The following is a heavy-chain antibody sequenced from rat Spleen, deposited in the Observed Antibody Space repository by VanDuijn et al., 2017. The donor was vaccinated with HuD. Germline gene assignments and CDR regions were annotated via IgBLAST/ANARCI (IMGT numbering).Heavy chain of an antibody. CDR3: TRGQLQSYVMDA. Sequence: EVQLVESGGGLVQPGRSLKLSCAASGFTFRNYGMAWVCQAPAKGLEWVASISYDGSSTYYRDSVKGRFTISRDNAKSTLYLQMNSLRSEDTATYYCTRGQLQSYVMDAWGQGASVTVSS. J-gene: IGHJ4*01. V-gene: IGHV5-29*01. D-gene: IGHD1-8*01. CDR2: ISYDGSST. CDR1: GFTFRNYG.